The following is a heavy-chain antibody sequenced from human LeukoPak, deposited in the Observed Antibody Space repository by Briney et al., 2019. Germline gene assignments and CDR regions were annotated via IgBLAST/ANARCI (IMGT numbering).Heavy chain of an antibody. Sequence: GESLKISCNGSGYSFTGYWIIWVRQMPGKGLEWMGRIDPRSSATNYSPSFQGHVTFSVDKSISTAYLHWRSLQASDTAIYYCARLATIGDAFDVWGQGTVVTVSS. CDR3: ARLATIGDAFDV. V-gene: IGHV5-10-1*01. D-gene: IGHD5-24*01. CDR2: IDPRSSAT. CDR1: GYSFTGYW. J-gene: IGHJ3*01.